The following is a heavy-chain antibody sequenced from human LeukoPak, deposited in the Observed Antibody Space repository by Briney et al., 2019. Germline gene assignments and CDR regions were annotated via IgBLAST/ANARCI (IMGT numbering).Heavy chain of an antibody. CDR1: GYTFTGYY. CDR2: INPNSGGT. CDR3: ERPNYYDSSGYYYPRDYFDY. D-gene: IGHD3-22*01. Sequence: ASVKVSCKASGYTFTGYYMHWVRQAPGQGLEWMGWINPNSGGTNYAQKFQGRVTMTRDTSISTAYMELSRLRSDDTAVYYCERPNYYDSSGYYYPRDYFDYWGQGTLVTVSS. V-gene: IGHV1-2*02. J-gene: IGHJ4*02.